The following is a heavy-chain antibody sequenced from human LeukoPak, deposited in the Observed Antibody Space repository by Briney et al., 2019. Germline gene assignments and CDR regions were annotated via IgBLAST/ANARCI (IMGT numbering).Heavy chain of an antibody. D-gene: IGHD2-2*01. CDR2: ISPNSGDT. J-gene: IGHJ5*02. V-gene: IGHV1-2*02. CDR1: GYTFTSNG. Sequence: ASVKVSCKASGYTFTSNGISWVRQAPGQGLEWMGWISPNSGDTDTAQKFQGRVTMTRDTSIATSYMEVDSLTSDDTAVYYCARESACGTTNCLAPADWLDPWGQGTLVIVSS. CDR3: ARESACGTTNCLAPADWLDP.